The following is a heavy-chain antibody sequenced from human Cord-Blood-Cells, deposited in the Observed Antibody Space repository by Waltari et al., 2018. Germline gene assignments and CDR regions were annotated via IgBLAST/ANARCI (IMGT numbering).Heavy chain of an antibody. D-gene: IGHD6-6*01. Sequence: EVQLVESGGGLVKPGGSLRLSCAASGFTFSNAWMSWVRQAPGKGLEWGGRNKSKTDGGTTDYAAPVKGRFTISRDDSKNTLYLQMNSLKTEDTAVYYCTTEGDSSSSYYYYYYMDVWGKGTTVTVSS. CDR3: TTEGDSSSSYYYYYYMDV. CDR1: GFTFSNAW. V-gene: IGHV3-15*01. CDR2: NKSKTDGGTT. J-gene: IGHJ6*03.